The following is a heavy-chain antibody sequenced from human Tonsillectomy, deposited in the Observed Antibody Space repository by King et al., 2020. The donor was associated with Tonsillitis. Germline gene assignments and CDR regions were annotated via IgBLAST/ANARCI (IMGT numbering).Heavy chain of an antibody. CDR1: GGSISSSSYY. CDR3: ARAEGYCSGGSCYKFDY. D-gene: IGHD2-15*01. Sequence: QLQESGPGLVKPSETLSLTCTVSGGSISSSSYYWGWIRQPPGKGLEWIGSIYDSGSTYYNPSLKSRVTISVDTSKNQFSLKLSSVTAADTAVYYCARAEGYCSGGSCYKFDYWGQGTLVTVSS. J-gene: IGHJ4*02. V-gene: IGHV4-39*07. CDR2: IYDSGST.